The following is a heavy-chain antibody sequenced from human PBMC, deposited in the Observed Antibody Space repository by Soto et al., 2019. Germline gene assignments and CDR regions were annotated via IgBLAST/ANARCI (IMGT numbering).Heavy chain of an antibody. CDR3: GRAYDSSGYYYGGSY. Sequence: ALGKVCCEASGYTFTSYGISWVRQAPGQGLGRWGWIIAYNGNTNYAQKLQRRVTITADESTSTAYMELSSLRSEDTAVHYCGRAYDSSGYYYGGSYWGQRTLVTVSS. CDR1: GYTFTSYG. V-gene: IGHV1-18*01. D-gene: IGHD3-22*01. J-gene: IGHJ4*02. CDR2: IIAYNGNT.